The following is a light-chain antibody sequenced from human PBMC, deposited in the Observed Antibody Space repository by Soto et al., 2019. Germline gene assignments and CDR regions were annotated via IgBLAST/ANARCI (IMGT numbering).Light chain of an antibody. CDR3: CSYAGTYTWL. Sequence: QSALTQPRSVSGSPGQSVTISCTGPSSDFGGYTYVSWYQQRPGEAPKLMIHDVTKRPSGVPDRFSGSKSGNTASLTISGLPADDEADYYCCSYAGTYTWLFGGGTKLTVL. V-gene: IGLV2-11*01. CDR2: DVT. CDR1: SSDFGGYTY. J-gene: IGLJ2*01.